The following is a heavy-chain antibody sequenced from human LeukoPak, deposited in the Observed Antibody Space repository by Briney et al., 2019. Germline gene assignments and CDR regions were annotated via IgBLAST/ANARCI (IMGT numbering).Heavy chain of an antibody. V-gene: IGHV4-39*07. J-gene: IGHJ4*02. CDR2: ISYSQSA. CDR1: GASITSNTYF. D-gene: IGHD3-22*01. Sequence: SETLSLTCSVSGASITSNTYFWGWIRQPPGKGLEWIGTISYSQSAYYNTSLRSRVTISVDTSRRQFSLKLRSVTAADTAVYFCARGLVDYELPKGYIDYWGQGTLVTVSS. CDR3: ARGLVDYELPKGYIDY.